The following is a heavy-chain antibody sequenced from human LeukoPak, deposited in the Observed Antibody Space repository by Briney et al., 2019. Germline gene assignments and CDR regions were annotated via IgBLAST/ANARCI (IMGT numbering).Heavy chain of an antibody. Sequence: ASVKVSCKASGYTFTGYYMHWVRQAPGQGLEWMGWINPNSGGTNYAQKFQGRVTMTRDTSISTAYMELSRLRSDDTAVYYCARVLGYYGSSGYGYWGQGTLVTVSS. CDR3: ARVLGYYGSSGYGY. J-gene: IGHJ4*02. CDR1: GYTFTGYY. CDR2: INPNSGGT. V-gene: IGHV1-2*02. D-gene: IGHD3-22*01.